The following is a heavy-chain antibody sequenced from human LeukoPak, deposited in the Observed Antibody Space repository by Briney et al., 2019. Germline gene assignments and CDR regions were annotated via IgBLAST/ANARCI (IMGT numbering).Heavy chain of an antibody. CDR2: IKQDGSEE. D-gene: IGHD5/OR15-5a*01. J-gene: IGHJ4*02. CDR1: GFTDSSNY. CDR3: ARDLYRVYKGDYFDY. Sequence: PGGSLRLSCAASGFTDSSNYMSWVRQATGKGLECVANIKQDGSEEYYVDCVKGRFTISRDNAKNSLYLQMNSLRVEDTAVYYCARDLYRVYKGDYFDYWGQGTLVTVSS. V-gene: IGHV3-7*05.